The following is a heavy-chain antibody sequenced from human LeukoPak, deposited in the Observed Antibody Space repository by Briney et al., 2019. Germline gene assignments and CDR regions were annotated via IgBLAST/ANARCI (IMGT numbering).Heavy chain of an antibody. D-gene: IGHD1-26*01. CDR2: VNPSGGST. Sequence: ASVKLSCKASGYTFTSYYLYWVRQAPGQGLEWMGMVNPSGGSTSYAQKFQGRVTMTRDTSTTTVYMELSSLRSDDTAVFYCARRHKHYYQIDYWGQGTLVTVSS. CDR1: GYTFTSYY. CDR3: ARRHKHYYQIDY. V-gene: IGHV1-46*01. J-gene: IGHJ4*02.